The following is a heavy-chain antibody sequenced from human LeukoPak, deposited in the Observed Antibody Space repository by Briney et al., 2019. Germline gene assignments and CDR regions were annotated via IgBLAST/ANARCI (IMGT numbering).Heavy chain of an antibody. Sequence: GASVKVSCKASGYTFTGYYMHWVRQAPGQGLEWMGWINPNSGGTNYAQKFQGRVTMTRDTSISTAYMELSRLRSDDTAVYYCAREAYYYDSSGYPWYFDYWGQGTLVTVSS. CDR1: GYTFTGYY. CDR3: AREAYYYDSSGYPWYFDY. D-gene: IGHD3-22*01. J-gene: IGHJ4*02. V-gene: IGHV1-2*02. CDR2: INPNSGGT.